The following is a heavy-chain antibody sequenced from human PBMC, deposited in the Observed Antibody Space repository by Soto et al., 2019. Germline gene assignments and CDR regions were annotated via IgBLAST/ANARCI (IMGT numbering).Heavy chain of an antibody. V-gene: IGHV4-34*01. Sequence: ETLSLTCAVYVGSVNGYYWSWIRQSPGTGLEWIGEINHTGGTHYNPSLKSRVTMSVDTSKNQFSLRLSSVTAADTAIYYCATRITVFGLLIPPFDPWGQGTQVTVSS. J-gene: IGHJ5*02. CDR1: VGSVNGYY. D-gene: IGHD3-3*01. CDR3: ATRITVFGLLIPPFDP. CDR2: INHTGGT.